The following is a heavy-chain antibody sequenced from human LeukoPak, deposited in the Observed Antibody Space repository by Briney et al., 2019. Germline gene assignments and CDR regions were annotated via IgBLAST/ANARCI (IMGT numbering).Heavy chain of an antibody. CDR2: INPNSGGT. Sequence: GASVKVSCKASGYTFTGYYMHWVRQAPGQGLEWMGWINPNSGGTNYAQKFQGRVTMTRDTSISTAYMELSRLRSDDTAVYYCARWGFTGYSSGWESNWFDPWGQGTLVTVSS. D-gene: IGHD6-19*01. J-gene: IGHJ5*02. V-gene: IGHV1-2*02. CDR1: GYTFTGYY. CDR3: ARWGFTGYSSGWESNWFDP.